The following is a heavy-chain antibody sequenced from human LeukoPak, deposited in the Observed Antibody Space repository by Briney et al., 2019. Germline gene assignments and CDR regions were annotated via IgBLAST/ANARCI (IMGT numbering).Heavy chain of an antibody. CDR3: ARDYCSSTSCLTDY. CDR1: GFTFSSYA. V-gene: IGHV3-66*01. J-gene: IGHJ4*02. CDR2: IYSGGST. Sequence: GGSLRLSCAASGFTFSSYAMSWVRQAPGKGLEWVSVIYSGGSTYYADSVKGRFTISRDNSKNTLYLQMNSLRAEDTAVYYCARDYCSSTSCLTDYWGQGTLVTVSS. D-gene: IGHD2-2*01.